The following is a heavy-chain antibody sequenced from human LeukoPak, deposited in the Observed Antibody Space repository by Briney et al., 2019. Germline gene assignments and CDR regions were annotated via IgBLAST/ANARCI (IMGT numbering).Heavy chain of an antibody. Sequence: GRSLRLSCAASGVTFSSYGMDWVRQGPGRGLERVAGISYEGSNKYYADSVKGRFTISRDNSKNTLYLQLNSLRADDTAVYYCAKDRSGSYPPYYFDYWGQRPLLTVSS. CDR3: AKDRSGSYPPYYFDY. CDR2: ISYEGSNK. V-gene: IGHV3-30*18. CDR1: GVTFSSYG. D-gene: IGHD1-26*01. J-gene: IGHJ4*02.